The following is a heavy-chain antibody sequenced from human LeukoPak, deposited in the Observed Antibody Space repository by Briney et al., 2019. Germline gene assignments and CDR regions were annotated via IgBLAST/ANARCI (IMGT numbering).Heavy chain of an antibody. CDR1: GFTFSSYG. Sequence: GGSLRLSCAASGFTFSSYGMHWVRQAPGKGLEWVAFIRYDGSNKYYADSVKGRFTISRDNSKNTLYLQMNSPRAEDTAVYYCAKGGYYDILTGPFDCWGQGTLVTVSS. V-gene: IGHV3-30*02. J-gene: IGHJ4*02. D-gene: IGHD3-9*01. CDR2: IRYDGSNK. CDR3: AKGGYYDILTGPFDC.